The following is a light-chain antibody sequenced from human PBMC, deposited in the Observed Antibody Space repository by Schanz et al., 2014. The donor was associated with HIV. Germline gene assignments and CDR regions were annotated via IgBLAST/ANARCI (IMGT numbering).Light chain of an antibody. V-gene: IGLV2-23*02. CDR1: SSDVGTYNL. CDR3: CTYAGTITHWL. Sequence: QSALTQPASVSGSPGQSITISCTGTSSDVGTYNLVSWYQQHPGKAPRLMIYDVSSRPSGVSNRFSGSKSGNTASLTISGLQPEDEADYYCCTYAGTITHWLFGGGTQLTVL. CDR2: DVS. J-gene: IGLJ3*02.